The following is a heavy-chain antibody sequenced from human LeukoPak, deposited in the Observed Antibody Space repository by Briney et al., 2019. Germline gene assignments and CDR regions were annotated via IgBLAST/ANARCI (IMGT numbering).Heavy chain of an antibody. V-gene: IGHV1-18*01. J-gene: IGHJ4*02. Sequence: ASVKVSCKASGYTFTSYGISWVRQSPGQGLEWMGWISAYNGNTNYAQKLQGRVTMTTDTSTSTAYMELRSLRSDDTAVYYCAIQIAAAWYFDYWGQGTLVTVSS. CDR3: AIQIAAAWYFDY. CDR1: GYTFTSYG. CDR2: ISAYNGNT. D-gene: IGHD6-13*01.